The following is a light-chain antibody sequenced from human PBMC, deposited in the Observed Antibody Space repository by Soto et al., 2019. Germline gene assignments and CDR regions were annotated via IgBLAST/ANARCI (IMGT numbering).Light chain of an antibody. CDR2: WAS. CDR1: QSVLYNSKNKNY. J-gene: IGKJ2*01. CDR3: QQYYITSYT. V-gene: IGKV4-1*01. Sequence: DIVMTQSPDSLAVSLGERATINCKSSQSVLYNSKNKNYLAWYQQKPGQLPKLLIYWASTRESGVPDRFSGSGSGTDFTLTISSLQAEDVAVYYCQQYYITSYTFDQGTKLEIK.